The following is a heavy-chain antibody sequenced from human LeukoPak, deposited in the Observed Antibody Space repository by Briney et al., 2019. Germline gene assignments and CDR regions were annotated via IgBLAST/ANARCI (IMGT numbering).Heavy chain of an antibody. CDR3: ARGSVVVPAASDY. V-gene: IGHV3-23*01. Sequence: PGGSLRLSCAASGFTFSNYAMSWVRQAPGKGLEWVSVVSVSAGSTYYADSVKGRFTISRDNSKNTLYLQMNSLRAEDTAVYYCARGSVVVPAASDYWGQGTLVTVSS. CDR1: GFTFSNYA. J-gene: IGHJ4*02. D-gene: IGHD2-2*01. CDR2: VSVSAGST.